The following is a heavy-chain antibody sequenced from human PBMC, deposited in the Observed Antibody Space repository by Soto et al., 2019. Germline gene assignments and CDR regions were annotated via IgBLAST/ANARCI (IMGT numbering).Heavy chain of an antibody. V-gene: IGHV4-4*02. CDR1: GGSISSSYW. CDR2: IYHSGST. CDR3: ARCLTYYYDSSPGSAFDI. J-gene: IGHJ3*02. Sequence: SETLSLTCAVSGGSISSSYWWSWVRQPPGKGLEWIGEIYHSGSTYYNPSLKSRVTISVDTSKNQFSLKLSSVTAADTAVYYCARCLTYYYDSSPGSAFDIWGQGTMVTVSS. D-gene: IGHD3-22*01.